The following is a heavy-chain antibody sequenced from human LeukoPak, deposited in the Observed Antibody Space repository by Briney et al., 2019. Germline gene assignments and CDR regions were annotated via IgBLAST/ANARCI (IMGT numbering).Heavy chain of an antibody. CDR2: INSDGSIT. CDR1: GFTFSNYW. J-gene: IGHJ6*03. V-gene: IGHV3-74*01. Sequence: GGSLRLSCAASGFTFSNYWMLWVRQAPGKGLVWVSRINSDGSITSYADSVKGRFTISRDNAKNTLYLQMNSLRADDTAVYYCARSLRVRGVPDYMDVWGKGTTVTISS. CDR3: ARSLRVRGVPDYMDV. D-gene: IGHD3-10*01.